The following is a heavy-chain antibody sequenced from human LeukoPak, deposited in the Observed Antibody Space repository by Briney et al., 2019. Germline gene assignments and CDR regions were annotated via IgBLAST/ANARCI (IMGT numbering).Heavy chain of an antibody. V-gene: IGHV4-39*07. CDR1: GGSLNSPNYY. CDR2: IYYSGNT. D-gene: IGHD3-16*01. Sequence: SETLSLTCIVSGGSLNSPNYYWGWIRQPPGKGLEWIGSIYYSGNTYYNPSLKSRVTISVDTSKNQFSLKLSSVTAADTAVYYCARGDPIFLFDYRGQGTLVTVSS. CDR3: ARGDPIFLFDY. J-gene: IGHJ4*02.